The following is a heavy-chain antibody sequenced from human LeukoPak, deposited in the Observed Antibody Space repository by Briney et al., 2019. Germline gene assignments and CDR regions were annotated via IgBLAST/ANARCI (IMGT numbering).Heavy chain of an antibody. D-gene: IGHD1-1*01. J-gene: IGHJ5*02. CDR1: GFTFDDYA. CDR3: AKGDRWNDPSGLDP. Sequence: GGSLRLSCAASGFTFDDYAMHWVRQAPGKGLEWVSGISWNSGSICYADSVKGRFTISRDNAKNSLYLQMNSLRAEDTALYYCAKGDRWNDPSGLDPWGQGTLVTVSS. CDR2: ISWNSGSI. V-gene: IGHV3-9*01.